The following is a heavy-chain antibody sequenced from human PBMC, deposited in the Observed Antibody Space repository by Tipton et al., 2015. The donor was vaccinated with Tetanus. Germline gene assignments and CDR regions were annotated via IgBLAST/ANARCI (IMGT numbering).Heavy chain of an antibody. CDR2: ITGSGHI. CDR3: ARRSLTNYGLDV. CDR1: GFTLTTYS. V-gene: IGHV3-21*01. J-gene: IGHJ6*02. Sequence: SLRLSCAASGFTLTTYSINWFRQAPGKGLEWVSSITGSGHITYADSVKGRFTISRDNAKNSVYLQMNSLRPDDTSIYYCARRSLTNYGLDVWGQGTTVIVSS. D-gene: IGHD3-9*01.